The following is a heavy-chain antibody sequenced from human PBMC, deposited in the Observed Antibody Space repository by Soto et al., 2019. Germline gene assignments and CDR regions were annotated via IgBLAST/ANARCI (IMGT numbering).Heavy chain of an antibody. CDR1: GFTFSTYA. D-gene: IGHD2-15*01. CDR3: ATRHLPYCSDGTCNLFDF. Sequence: GGSLRLSCAASGFTFSTYAMNWVRQAPGKGLEWVPTISASGGSTYYADSVKGRFTISRDNSKNTVHLQMNSLRAEDTAMYYCATRHLPYCSDGTCNLFDFWGQGTLVTVSS. J-gene: IGHJ4*02. CDR2: ISASGGST. V-gene: IGHV3-23*01.